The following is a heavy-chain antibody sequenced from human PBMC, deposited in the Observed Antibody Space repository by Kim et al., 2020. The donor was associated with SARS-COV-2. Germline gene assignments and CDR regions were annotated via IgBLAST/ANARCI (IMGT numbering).Heavy chain of an antibody. Sequence: KGRFTISRDNAKNSLYLQMNSLRAEDTAVYYCARDQPGYSGYDFSDAFDIWGQGTMVTVSS. CDR3: ARDQPGYSGYDFSDAFDI. D-gene: IGHD5-12*01. J-gene: IGHJ3*02. V-gene: IGHV3-11*01.